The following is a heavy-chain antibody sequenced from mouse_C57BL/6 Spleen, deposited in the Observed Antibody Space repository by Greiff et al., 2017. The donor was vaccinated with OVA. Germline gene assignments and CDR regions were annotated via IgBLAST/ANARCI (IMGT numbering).Heavy chain of an antibody. J-gene: IGHJ3*01. Sequence: QVQLQQPGAELVRPGSSVKLSCKASGYTFTSYWMHWVKQRPIQGLEWIGNIDPSDSETHFNQKFKDKATLTVDKSSSTAYMQLSSLTSEDSAVYYCARQESYGPAWFAYWGKGTLVTVSA. CDR1: GYTFTSYW. CDR3: ARQESYGPAWFAY. V-gene: IGHV1-52*01. CDR2: IDPSDSET. D-gene: IGHD1-1*02.